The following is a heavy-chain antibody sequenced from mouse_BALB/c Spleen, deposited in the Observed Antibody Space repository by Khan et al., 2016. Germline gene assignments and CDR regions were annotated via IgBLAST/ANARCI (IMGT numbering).Heavy chain of an antibody. CDR1: GYSITSDYA. J-gene: IGHJ2*01. D-gene: IGHD1-1*01. CDR2: ISYSGST. V-gene: IGHV3-2*02. Sequence: EVQLQESGPGLVKPSQSLSLTCTVTGYSITSDYAWNWIRQFPGNKLEWMGYISYSGSTSYNPSLKSRISITRDTSKNQFFLQLNSVNTEDTATXYCAKDYYGSSYFDYWGQGTTLTVSS. CDR3: AKDYYGSSYFDY.